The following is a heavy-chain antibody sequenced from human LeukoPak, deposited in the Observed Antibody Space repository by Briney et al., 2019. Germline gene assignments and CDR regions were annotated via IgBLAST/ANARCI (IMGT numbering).Heavy chain of an antibody. J-gene: IGHJ4*02. CDR2: IYHSGST. CDR3: ARGRPFDY. V-gene: IGHV4-30-2*01. Sequence: REGVGYIYHSGSTYYNPSLKSRVTISVDRSKSQFSLKLSSVTAADTAVYYCARGRPFDYWGQGTLVTVSS.